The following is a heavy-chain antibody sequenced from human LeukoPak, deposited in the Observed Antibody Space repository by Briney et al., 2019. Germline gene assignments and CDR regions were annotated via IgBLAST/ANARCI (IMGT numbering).Heavy chain of an antibody. CDR1: GFTFSNYW. Sequence: PGGSLRLFCAASGFTFSNYWIHWVRQAPGKGLVWVSRINSDGSSTSYADSVKGRFTISRDNAKNTLYLQMNSLRAEDTAVYYCARGGAYSYGALDYWGQGTLVTVSS. D-gene: IGHD5-18*01. CDR2: INSDGSST. J-gene: IGHJ4*02. V-gene: IGHV3-74*01. CDR3: ARGGAYSYGALDY.